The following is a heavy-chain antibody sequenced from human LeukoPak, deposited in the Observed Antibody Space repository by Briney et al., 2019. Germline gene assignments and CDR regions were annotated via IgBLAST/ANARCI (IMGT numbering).Heavy chain of an antibody. Sequence: ASVKVSCKASGYTFTGYYMHWVRQAPGQGLEWMGIINPSGGSTSYAQKFQGRVTMTRDTSTSTVYMELSSLRSEDTAVYYCARDRVVVAATRRGYNWFDPWGQGTLVTVSS. CDR1: GYTFTGYY. D-gene: IGHD2-15*01. CDR3: ARDRVVVAATRRGYNWFDP. V-gene: IGHV1-46*01. CDR2: INPSGGST. J-gene: IGHJ5*02.